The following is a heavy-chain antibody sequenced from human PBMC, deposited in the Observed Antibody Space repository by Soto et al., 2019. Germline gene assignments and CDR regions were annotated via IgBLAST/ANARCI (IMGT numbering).Heavy chain of an antibody. Sequence: EASVKVSCKASGGTLSSYALSWLRQAPGQGLEWMGGIIPIFGTANYAHKIQGRVTISADEATRTAYMXLSSLRYEHTGVDYCARYSSYYYDSSGYYGRYYYYGMDVWG. CDR3: ARYSSYYYDSSGYYGRYYYYGMDV. V-gene: IGHV1-69*13. CDR1: GGTLSSYA. CDR2: IIPIFGTA. D-gene: IGHD3-22*01. J-gene: IGHJ6*02.